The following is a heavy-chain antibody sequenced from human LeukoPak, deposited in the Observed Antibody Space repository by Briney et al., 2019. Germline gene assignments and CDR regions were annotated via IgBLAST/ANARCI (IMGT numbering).Heavy chain of an antibody. CDR2: ISSSGSTI. CDR3: ARDAAVMITFGGVSFTSYYYYYMDV. Sequence: PGGSLRLSCAASGFTFSSYAMSWVRQAPGKGLEWVSYISSSGSTIYYADSVKGRFTISRDNAKNSLYLQMNSLRAEDTAVYYCARDAAVMITFGGVSFTSYYYYYMDVWGKGTTVTVSS. D-gene: IGHD3-16*01. V-gene: IGHV3-48*04. CDR1: GFTFSSYA. J-gene: IGHJ6*03.